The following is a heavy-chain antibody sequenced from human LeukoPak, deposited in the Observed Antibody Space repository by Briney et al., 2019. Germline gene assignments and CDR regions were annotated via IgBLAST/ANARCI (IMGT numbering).Heavy chain of an antibody. CDR2: ISSSGSII. J-gene: IGHJ4*02. Sequence: PGGSLRLSCAASGFTFSDYYMSWIRQAPGKGLEWVSYISSSGSIIYYADSVKGRFTISRDNAKNSLYLQMNSLRAEDTALYYCARTKRYYDSSGLDYWGQGTLVTVSS. D-gene: IGHD3-22*01. V-gene: IGHV3-11*01. CDR1: GFTFSDYY. CDR3: ARTKRYYDSSGLDY.